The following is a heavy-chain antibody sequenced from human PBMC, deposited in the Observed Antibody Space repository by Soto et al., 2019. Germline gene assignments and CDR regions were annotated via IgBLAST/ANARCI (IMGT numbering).Heavy chain of an antibody. Sequence: PSETLSLTCTVSGASIRSTDYYWSWIRQAPGKGLEWIGYVYYTGSTYYNPSLMSRLTISVDTSKNQFSLKLTSVTAAATAVYYCVRTARQGAVAPHWFDRWGQGTQVTVSS. CDR3: VRTARQGAVAPHWFDR. J-gene: IGHJ5*02. CDR1: GASIRSTDYY. D-gene: IGHD2-21*02. V-gene: IGHV4-30-4*01. CDR2: VYYTGST.